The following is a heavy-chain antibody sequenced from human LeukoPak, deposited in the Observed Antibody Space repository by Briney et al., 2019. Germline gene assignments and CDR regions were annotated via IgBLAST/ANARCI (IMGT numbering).Heavy chain of an antibody. Sequence: ASVKVSCKASGGTFSSYAISWVRQAPGQVLEWMGRIIPILGIANYAQKFQGRVTITADKSTSTAYMELSSLRSEDTAVYYCARVGHSSSLDYWGQGTLVTVSS. CDR1: GGTFSSYA. D-gene: IGHD6-13*01. J-gene: IGHJ4*02. V-gene: IGHV1-69*04. CDR2: IIPILGIA. CDR3: ARVGHSSSLDY.